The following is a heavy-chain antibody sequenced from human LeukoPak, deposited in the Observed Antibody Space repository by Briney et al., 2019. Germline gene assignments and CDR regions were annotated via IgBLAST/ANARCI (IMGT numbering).Heavy chain of an antibody. CDR3: AREGGFGYDDAFDT. J-gene: IGHJ3*02. D-gene: IGHD3-16*02. CDR2: ISGSGSSI. CDR1: GFTFSTYE. V-gene: IGHV3-48*03. Sequence: PGGSLRLSCTASGFTFSTYEMNWVRQAPGKGLEWISYISGSGSSIFYADSLQGRLTVSRDNAKNSVYLQMNSLRAEDTAVYYCAREGGFGYDDAFDTWGHGTTVTVSS.